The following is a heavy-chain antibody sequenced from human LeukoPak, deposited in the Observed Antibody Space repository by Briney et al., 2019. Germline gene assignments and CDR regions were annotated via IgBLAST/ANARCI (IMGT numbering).Heavy chain of an antibody. CDR1: GGSISSYY. Sequence: SETLSLTCTVSGGSISSYYWSWIRQPAGKGLEWIGRIYTSGSTNYNPSLKSRVTMSVDTSKNQFSLKLSSVTAADTAVYYCARGAGYCSSTSCYTAHYYYGMDVWGQGTTVIVSS. J-gene: IGHJ6*02. V-gene: IGHV4-4*07. CDR3: ARGAGYCSSTSCYTAHYYYGMDV. D-gene: IGHD2-2*02. CDR2: IYTSGST.